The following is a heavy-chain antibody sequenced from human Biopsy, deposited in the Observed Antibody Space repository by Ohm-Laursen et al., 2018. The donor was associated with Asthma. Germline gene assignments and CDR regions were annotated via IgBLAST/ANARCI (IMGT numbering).Heavy chain of an antibody. J-gene: IGHJ6*04. CDR2: ISVYNGNT. D-gene: IGHD4-23*01. CDR1: GYTFNSAG. V-gene: IGHV1-18*01. Sequence: SVKVSCNTSGYTFNSAGITWVRQAPGQGLEWMGWISVYNGNTKDAQRLQDRVTMITDTSTSTAYMELRSLRSDDTAVYFCARAVVYSHYYGMDVWGKGTTVTVSP. CDR3: ARAVVYSHYYGMDV.